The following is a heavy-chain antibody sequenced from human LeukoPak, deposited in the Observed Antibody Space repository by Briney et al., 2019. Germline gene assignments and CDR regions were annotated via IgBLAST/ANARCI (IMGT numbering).Heavy chain of an antibody. CDR1: GGSISSYY. CDR3: ARNRDGYNSFDY. CDR2: IYYSGSS. Sequence: SETLSLTCTVSGGSISSYYWSWIRQHPGKGLEWIGYIYYSGSSYYNPSLRSRVTISVDTSKNHFSLKLSSVTAADTAVYYCARNRDGYNSFDYWGQGTLVTVSS. J-gene: IGHJ4*02. D-gene: IGHD5-24*01. V-gene: IGHV4-59*06.